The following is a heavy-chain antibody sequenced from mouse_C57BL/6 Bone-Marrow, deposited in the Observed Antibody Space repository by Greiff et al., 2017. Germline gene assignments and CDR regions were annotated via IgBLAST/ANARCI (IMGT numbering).Heavy chain of an antibody. J-gene: IGHJ2*01. CDR1: GYTLTSYW. CDR3: AKAGNYFDY. V-gene: IGHV1-59*01. D-gene: IGHD4-1*01. CDR2: IDPSDSYP. Sequence: QVQLQQPGAELVRPGTSVKLSCKASGYTLTSYWMHWVKPRPGQGLEWIGVIDPSDSYPNYNPKFKGKATLTVDTSSSTAYMQLSSLTSEDSAVYYCAKAGNYFDYWGKGTTLTVSS.